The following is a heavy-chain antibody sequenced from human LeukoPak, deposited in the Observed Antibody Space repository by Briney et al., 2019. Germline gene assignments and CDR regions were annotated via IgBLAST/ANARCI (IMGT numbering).Heavy chain of an antibody. CDR3: AREGYGAAAGLYFDY. CDR2: ISSSSSYI. J-gene: IGHJ4*02. V-gene: IGHV3-21*01. Sequence: GGSLRLSCVGSGFTFSSYSMNWVRQAPGKGLEWVSSISSSSSYIYYADSVKGRFTISRDNAKNSLYLQMNSLRAEDTAVYYCAREGYGAAAGLYFDYWGQGTLVTVSS. CDR1: GFTFSSYS. D-gene: IGHD6-13*01.